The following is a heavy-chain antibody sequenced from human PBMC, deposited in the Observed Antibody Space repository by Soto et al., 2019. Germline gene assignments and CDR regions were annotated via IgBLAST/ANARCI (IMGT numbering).Heavy chain of an antibody. D-gene: IGHD4-17*01. Sequence: EVQLLESGGGLVQPGGSLRLSCAASGFSFSSYALSWVRQAPGRGLEWVSTFSAGGRAYYADSVKGRFTLARDTSKNTLHLQTNSLTVEATAVYYCAKESMPEHYGDTLFDYWGQGTRVTVSS. J-gene: IGHJ4*02. CDR2: FSAGGRA. CDR3: AKESMPEHYGDTLFDY. CDR1: GFSFSSYA. V-gene: IGHV3-23*01.